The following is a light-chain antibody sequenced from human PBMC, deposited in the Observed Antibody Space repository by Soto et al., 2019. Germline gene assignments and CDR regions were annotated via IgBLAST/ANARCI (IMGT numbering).Light chain of an antibody. CDR2: GAS. Sequence: EIVMTQSPATLSVSPGERATLSCRASQSGSSNLAWYQQKPGQAPRLLIYGASTRATGRPARFSGSGSGTEFTLTICSLQSEDFAVYYCQQYNNWPLTFGGGTKVEIK. CDR3: QQYNNWPLT. CDR1: QSGSSN. J-gene: IGKJ4*01. V-gene: IGKV3-15*01.